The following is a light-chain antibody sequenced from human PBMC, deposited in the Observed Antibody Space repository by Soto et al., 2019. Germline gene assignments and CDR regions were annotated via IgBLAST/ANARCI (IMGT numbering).Light chain of an antibody. CDR1: SGSIASNY. Sequence: NFMLTQPHSVSESPGKTVTISCTGSSGSIASNYVQWYQQPPGSAPTTVIYEDNQRPSGVPDRFSGSIDSSSNSASLTISGLKTEDEADYYCQSYDSSNQGVFGGGTKLTVL. CDR3: QSYDSSNQGV. J-gene: IGLJ3*02. V-gene: IGLV6-57*02. CDR2: EDN.